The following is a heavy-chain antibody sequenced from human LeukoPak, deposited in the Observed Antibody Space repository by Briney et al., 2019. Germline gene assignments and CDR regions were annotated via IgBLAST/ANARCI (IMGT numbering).Heavy chain of an antibody. CDR2: IIPILGIA. Sequence: VASVKVSCKASGGTFSSYAISWVRQAPGQGLEWMGRIIPILGIANYAQKFQGRVTITADKSTSTAYMELSSLRSEDTAVYYCARSPDYGDYLWYFDLWGRGTLVTVSS. J-gene: IGHJ2*01. V-gene: IGHV1-69*04. D-gene: IGHD4-17*01. CDR3: ARSPDYGDYLWYFDL. CDR1: GGTFSSYA.